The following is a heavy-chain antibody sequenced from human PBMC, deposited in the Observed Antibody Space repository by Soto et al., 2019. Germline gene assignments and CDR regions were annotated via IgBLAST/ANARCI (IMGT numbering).Heavy chain of an antibody. CDR1: GDSVSSNSAA. J-gene: IGHJ4*02. CDR2: TYYRSKWYS. V-gene: IGHV6-1*01. D-gene: IGHD6-19*01. Sequence: KQSQTLSLTCAISGDSVSSNSAAWNWLRQSPSRGLEWLGRTYYRSKWYSDYAESVKSRITISPDPSENQFSLQLNSVTPDDTAVYYCTGGSGYSSAWAYWGQGTLVTVSS. CDR3: TGGSGYSSAWAY.